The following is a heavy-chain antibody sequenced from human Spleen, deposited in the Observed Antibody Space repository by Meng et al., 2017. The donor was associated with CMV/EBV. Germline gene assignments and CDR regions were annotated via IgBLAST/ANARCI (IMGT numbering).Heavy chain of an antibody. J-gene: IGHJ4*02. CDR1: GVVSRSSSQY. CDR3: ARGPYYDILTGYYPFDY. D-gene: IGHD3-9*01. V-gene: IGHV4-39*07. CDR2: IYYSGST. Sequence: QVLRQESGPGPVTPSASLSLTCTFSGVVSRSSSQYWGWIRQPPGKGLEWVGSIYYSGSTYYNPSLKSRVTISVETSKNQFSLKLSSVTAADTAVYYCARGPYYDILTGYYPFDYWGQGTLVTVSS.